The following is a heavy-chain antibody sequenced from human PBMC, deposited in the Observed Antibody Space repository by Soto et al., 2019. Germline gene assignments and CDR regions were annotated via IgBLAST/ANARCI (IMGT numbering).Heavy chain of an antibody. D-gene: IGHD6-19*01. CDR1: GYTFTGYY. V-gene: IGHV1-2*02. Sequence: ASVKVSCKASGYTFTGYYMHWVRQAPGQGLEWMGWINPNSGGTNYAQKFQGRVTMTRDTSISTAYMELSRLRSDDTAVYYCARELQTSPNPSSVYSSGWQPPDYWGQGTLVTVSS. CDR2: INPNSGGT. CDR3: ARELQTSPNPSSVYSSGWQPPDY. J-gene: IGHJ4*02.